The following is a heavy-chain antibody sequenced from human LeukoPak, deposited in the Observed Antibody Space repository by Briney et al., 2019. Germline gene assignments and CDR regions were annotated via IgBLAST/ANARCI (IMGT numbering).Heavy chain of an antibody. Sequence: SVKVSCKASGGTFSSYAISWVRQAPGQGLEWMGGIIPIFGTANYAQKFQGRVTITTDESTSTAYMELSSLRSEDTAVYYCAREKGFVRAFDIWGQGTMVTVSS. CDR3: AREKGFVRAFDI. CDR2: IIPIFGTA. CDR1: GGTFSSYA. V-gene: IGHV1-69*05. D-gene: IGHD3-16*02. J-gene: IGHJ3*02.